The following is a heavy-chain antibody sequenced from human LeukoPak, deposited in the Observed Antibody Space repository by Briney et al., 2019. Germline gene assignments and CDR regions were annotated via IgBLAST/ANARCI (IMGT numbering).Heavy chain of an antibody. J-gene: IGHJ4*02. Sequence: GASVKVSCKASGGTFSSHAISWVRQAPGQGLEWMGRIIPILGVANYAQKFQGRVTITADKSTSTAYMELSSLRSEDTAVYYCARPRGGGGDCCMFDYWGQGTLVTVSS. D-gene: IGHD2-21*02. CDR3: ARPRGGGGDCCMFDY. CDR1: GGTFSSHA. V-gene: IGHV1-69*04. CDR2: IIPILGVA.